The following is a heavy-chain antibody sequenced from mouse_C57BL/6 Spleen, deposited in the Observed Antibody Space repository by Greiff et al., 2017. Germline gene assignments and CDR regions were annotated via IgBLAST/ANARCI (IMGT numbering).Heavy chain of an antibody. J-gene: IGHJ1*03. CDR3: ARSGTTFWYFDV. D-gene: IGHD1-1*01. Sequence: QVQLKESGAELMKPGASVKLSCKATGYTFTGYWIEWVKQRPGHGLEWIGEILPGSGSTNYNEKFKGKATFTADTSANKAYMQLSSLTPEDSAIYYCARSGTTFWYFDVWGTGTTVTVSS. CDR1: GYTFTGYW. V-gene: IGHV1-9*01. CDR2: ILPGSGST.